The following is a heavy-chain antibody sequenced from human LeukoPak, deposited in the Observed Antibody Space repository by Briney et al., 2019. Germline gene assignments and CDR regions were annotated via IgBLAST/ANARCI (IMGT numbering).Heavy chain of an antibody. J-gene: IGHJ5*02. V-gene: IGHV4-4*07. CDR2: IYVSGST. D-gene: IGHD2-15*01. CDR1: GGSTSSYY. CDR3: ARGTVGYCSGGSCQGWFDP. Sequence: SETLSLTCTVSGGSTSSYYWSWIRQSAGKGLEWIGRIYVSGSTTYNPSLNSRVTMSLDTSKNQFSLKLSSVTAADTAVYYCARGTVGYCSGGSCQGWFDPWGQGTLVTVSS.